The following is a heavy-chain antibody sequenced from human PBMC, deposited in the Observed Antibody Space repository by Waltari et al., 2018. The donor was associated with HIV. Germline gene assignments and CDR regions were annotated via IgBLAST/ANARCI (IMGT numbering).Heavy chain of an antibody. CDR2: IYPGDSDT. J-gene: IGHJ6*02. V-gene: IGHV5-51*01. Sequence: EVQLVQSGAEVKKPGESLKISCKGSGYSFTSYWIGWVRQMPGKGLEWMGIIYPGDSDTSYSPSFQGQVTISADKSISTAYLQWSSLKASDTAMYYCARVLRYFDPDPYYYGMDVWGQGTTVTVSS. CDR3: ARVLRYFDPDPYYYGMDV. CDR1: GYSFTSYW. D-gene: IGHD3-9*01.